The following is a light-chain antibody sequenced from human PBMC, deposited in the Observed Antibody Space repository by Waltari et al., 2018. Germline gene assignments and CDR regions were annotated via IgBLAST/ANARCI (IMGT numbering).Light chain of an antibody. CDR3: QSTDSSSTYTV. V-gene: IGLV3-25*03. Sequence: SYDLTQPPSLSVSPGQTATIDCSGDTLPNLSAYWYQQKPGQAPLLVISKDTERPPGIPERFSGSSSGTTVTLTISGVRAEDEGDYYCQSTDSSSTYTVFGGGTKLTVL. CDR2: KDT. J-gene: IGLJ3*02. CDR1: TLPNLS.